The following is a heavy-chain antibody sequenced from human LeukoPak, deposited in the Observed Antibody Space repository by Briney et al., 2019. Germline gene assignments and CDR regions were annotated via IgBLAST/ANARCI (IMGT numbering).Heavy chain of an antibody. CDR1: GASFNTGDYY. CDR3: ARGAPPDS. V-gene: IGHV4-31*03. J-gene: IGHJ4*02. CDR2: IYNSGST. Sequence: SQTLSLTCIVSGASFNTGDYYWNWIRQHPGKGLEWIGYIYNSGSTYYNPSPKSRVTISVDTSKNHFSLRLTSVTAADSAVYYCARGAPPDSWGQGTLATVSS.